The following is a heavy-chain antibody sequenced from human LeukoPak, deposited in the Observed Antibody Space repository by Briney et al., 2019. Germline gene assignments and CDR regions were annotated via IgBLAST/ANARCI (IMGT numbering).Heavy chain of an antibody. CDR2: IYTSGNT. CDR1: GGSISSGSYY. Sequence: SGTLSLTCTVSGGSISSGSYYWSWIRQPAGKGLEWIGRIYTSGNTNYNPSLQSRVTISVDTSKNQFSLKLSSVTAADTAVYYCATNSYGHYQYYYYMDVWGKGTTVTISS. CDR3: ATNSYGHYQYYYYMDV. D-gene: IGHD5-18*01. V-gene: IGHV4-61*02. J-gene: IGHJ6*03.